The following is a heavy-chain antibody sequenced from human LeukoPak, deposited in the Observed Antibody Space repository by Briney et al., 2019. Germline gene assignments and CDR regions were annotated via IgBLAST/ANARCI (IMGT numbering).Heavy chain of an antibody. CDR1: GGSISSTFYY. Sequence: SETLSLTCTVSGGSISSTFYYWGWIRQPPGKGLEWVGRIYYSGITYYNPSLKSRVTISVDTSKNQFSLKLSSVTAADTAVYYSATLYSSGWYFGSWGQGTLVTVSS. J-gene: IGHJ4*02. D-gene: IGHD6-19*01. CDR2: IYYSGIT. CDR3: ATLYSSGWYFGS. V-gene: IGHV4-39*01.